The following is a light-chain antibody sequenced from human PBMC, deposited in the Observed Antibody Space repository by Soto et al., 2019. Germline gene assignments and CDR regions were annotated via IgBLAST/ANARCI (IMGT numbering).Light chain of an antibody. V-gene: IGKV1-8*01. CDR2: AAS. CDR1: QGISSY. CDR3: QQYYSYPLIT. Sequence: IQMTQSPSSLSASVGDRVTLTCRASQGISSYLAWYQQKPGKAPKLLIYAASTLQSGVPSRFSGSGSGTDFTLTISCLQSEDFATYYCQQYYSYPLITFGQGTRLEIK. J-gene: IGKJ5*01.